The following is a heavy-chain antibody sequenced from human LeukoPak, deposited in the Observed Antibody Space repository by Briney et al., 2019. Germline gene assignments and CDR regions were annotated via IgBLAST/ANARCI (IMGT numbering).Heavy chain of an antibody. V-gene: IGHV1-18*01. D-gene: IGHD5-12*01. CDR2: ISAYNGNT. J-gene: IGHJ6*02. CDR1: DYTFTSYG. CDR3: ARDFLRSYYYYGMDV. Sequence: GASVKVSCKASDYTFTSYGISWVRQAPGQGLEWMGWISAYNGNTNYAQKLQGRVTMTTDTSTSTAYMELRSLRSDDTAVYYCARDFLRSYYYYGMDVWGQGTTVTVSS.